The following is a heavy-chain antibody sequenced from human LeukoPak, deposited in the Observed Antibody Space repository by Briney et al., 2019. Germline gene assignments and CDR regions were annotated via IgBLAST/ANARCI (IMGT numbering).Heavy chain of an antibody. CDR2: IYYSGST. CDR3: ASYSSGYTANWFDP. D-gene: IGHD3-22*01. CDR1: GGSISSSSYY. J-gene: IGHJ5*02. Sequence: SETLSLTCTVSGGSISSSSYYWGWIRQPPGKGLEWIGSIYYSGSTYYNPSLKSRVTISVDTSKNQFSLKLSSVTAADTAVYYCASYSSGYTANWFDPWGQGTLVTVSS. V-gene: IGHV4-39*07.